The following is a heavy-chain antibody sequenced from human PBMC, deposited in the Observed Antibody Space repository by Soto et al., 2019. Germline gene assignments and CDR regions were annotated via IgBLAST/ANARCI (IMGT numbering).Heavy chain of an antibody. CDR1: SFSIDSRSY. V-gene: IGHV4-38-2*02. CDR2: IYNTVST. D-gene: IGHD6-19*01. Sequence: PSETLSLTCSVSSFSIDSRSYRGWIRQPPGKGLEWIASIYNTVSTHYNPSLKSRATISVDTSHNQFSLRLSSVTAADTAIYYCARNTSGRYFDYWGPGTLVTVSS. CDR3: ARNTSGRYFDY. J-gene: IGHJ4*02.